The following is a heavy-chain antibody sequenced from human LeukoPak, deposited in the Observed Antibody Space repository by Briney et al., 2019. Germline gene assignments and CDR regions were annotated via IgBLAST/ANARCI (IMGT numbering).Heavy chain of an antibody. Sequence: PSETLSLTCTVSGGSISSYSYYWGWIRQPPGKGLEWIGSIHYGGSTYYNPSLKSRVTISVDTSKNQFSLKLSSVTAADTAVYYCARVYNWNDDYYYYMDVWGKGTTVTVSS. CDR2: IHYGGST. CDR1: GGSISSYSYY. V-gene: IGHV4-39*07. CDR3: ARVYNWNDDYYYYMDV. D-gene: IGHD1-20*01. J-gene: IGHJ6*03.